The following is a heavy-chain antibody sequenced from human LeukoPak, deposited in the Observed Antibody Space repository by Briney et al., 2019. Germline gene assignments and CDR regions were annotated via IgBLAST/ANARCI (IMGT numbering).Heavy chain of an antibody. CDR1: GFTFSSYA. D-gene: IGHD2-8*01. Sequence: PGGSLRLSCAGSGFTFSSYAMSWVRQAPGKGLEWASAISDSGDYTYYADSVKGRFTISRDNSNNTLYLHVNSLRAEDTAVYYCAKDTSIGKYCTSGVCSPFDYWGQGTLVTVSS. J-gene: IGHJ4*02. CDR2: ISDSGDYT. V-gene: IGHV3-23*01. CDR3: AKDTSIGKYCTSGVCSPFDY.